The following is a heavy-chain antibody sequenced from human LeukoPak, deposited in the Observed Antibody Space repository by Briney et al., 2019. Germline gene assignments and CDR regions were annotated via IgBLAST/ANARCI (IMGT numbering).Heavy chain of an antibody. V-gene: IGHV4-34*01. CDR3: ARQGIAVADRARYFDY. J-gene: IGHJ4*02. D-gene: IGHD6-19*01. CDR2: INHSGST. Sequence: PSETLSLTCAVYGGSFSGYYWSWVRQSPGKGLEWIGEINHSGSTNYNPSLKSRVTISVDASKNQFSLKLSSVTAADTAVYYCARQGIAVADRARYFDYWGQGTLVTVSS. CDR1: GGSFSGYY.